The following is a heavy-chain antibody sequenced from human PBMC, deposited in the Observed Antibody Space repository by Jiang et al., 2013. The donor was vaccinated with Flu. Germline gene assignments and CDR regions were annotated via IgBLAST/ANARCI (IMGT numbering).Heavy chain of an antibody. CDR3: AKYSSGWYAPFDY. CDR2: ISGSGGST. D-gene: IGHD6-19*01. V-gene: IGHV3-23*01. CDR1: GFTFSSYA. Sequence: RLSCAASGFTFSSYAMSWVRQAPGKGLEWVSAISGSGGSTYYADSVKGRFTISRDNSKNTLYLQMNSLRAEDTAVYYCAKYSSGWYAPFDYWGQGTLVTVSS. J-gene: IGHJ4*02.